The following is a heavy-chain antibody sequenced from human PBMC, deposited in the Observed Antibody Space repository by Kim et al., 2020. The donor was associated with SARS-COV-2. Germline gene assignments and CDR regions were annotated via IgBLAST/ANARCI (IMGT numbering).Heavy chain of an antibody. CDR1: GGSFSGYY. J-gene: IGHJ6*02. Sequence: SETLSLTCAVYGGSFSGYYWSWIRQPPGKGLEWIGEINHSGSTNYNPSLKSRVTISVDTSKNQFSLKLSSVTAADTAVYYCARFTKTGLAAAGTGGMDVWGQGTTVTVSS. V-gene: IGHV4-34*01. CDR2: INHSGST. CDR3: ARFTKTGLAAAGTGGMDV. D-gene: IGHD6-13*01.